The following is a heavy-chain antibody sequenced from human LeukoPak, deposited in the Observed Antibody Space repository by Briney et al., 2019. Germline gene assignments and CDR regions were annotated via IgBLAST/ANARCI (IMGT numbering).Heavy chain of an antibody. CDR1: GFTFSSYS. CDR3: ARGLQSCTGDCYFGY. Sequence: GGSLRLSCPAYGFTFSSYSMNWVRQAPRKGLEWVSSISSTSSSYIYYADSVKGRFTISRDNAKNSLYLQMNSLRAEDTAVYYCARGLQSCTGDCYFGYWGQGTLVTVSS. J-gene: IGHJ4*02. V-gene: IGHV3-21*01. D-gene: IGHD2-8*02. CDR2: ISSTSSSYI.